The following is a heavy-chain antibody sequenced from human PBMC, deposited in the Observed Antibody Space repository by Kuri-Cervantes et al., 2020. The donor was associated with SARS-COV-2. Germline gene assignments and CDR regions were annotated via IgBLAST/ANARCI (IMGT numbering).Heavy chain of an antibody. Sequence: SVKVSCKASGGTFSSYAISWVRQAPGQGLEWMGGIIPIFGTANYAQKFQGRVTITTDESTSTAYMELGSLRSEDTAVYYCARDSWGTAMGLGGCYYYYMDVWGKGTTVTVSS. V-gene: IGHV1-69*05. D-gene: IGHD5-18*01. J-gene: IGHJ6*03. CDR2: IIPIFGTA. CDR1: GGTFSSYA. CDR3: ARDSWGTAMGLGGCYYYYMDV.